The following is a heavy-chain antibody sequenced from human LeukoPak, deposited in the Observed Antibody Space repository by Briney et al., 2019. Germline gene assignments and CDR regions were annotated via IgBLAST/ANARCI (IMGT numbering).Heavy chain of an antibody. J-gene: IGHJ4*02. CDR3: AKSPYGDYVVYFDY. CDR2: ISSSSSYI. CDR1: GFTFSSYT. V-gene: IGHV3-21*04. D-gene: IGHD4-17*01. Sequence: PGGSLRLSCAASGFTFSSYTMNWVRQAPGKGLDWVSAISSSSSYIYYADSVKGRFTISRDNAKNSLYLQMNSLRAEDTAVYYCAKSPYGDYVVYFDYWGQGTLVTVSS.